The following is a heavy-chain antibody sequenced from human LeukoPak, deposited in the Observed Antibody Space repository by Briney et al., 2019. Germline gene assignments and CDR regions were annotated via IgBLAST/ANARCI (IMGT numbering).Heavy chain of an antibody. CDR2: NYYSWST. D-gene: IGHD6-19*01. Sequence: AETLSLTCTVSGGSISSYYWSLIRQPPGKGLEWSGYNYYSWSTNYNPSLKSRVTISVDTYKTQFSVNLSSVTAAATDVYYCARADSYSSGWYGGLDYWGQGTLVTVSS. V-gene: IGHV4-59*01. J-gene: IGHJ4*02. CDR3: ARADSYSSGWYGGLDY. CDR1: GGSISSYY.